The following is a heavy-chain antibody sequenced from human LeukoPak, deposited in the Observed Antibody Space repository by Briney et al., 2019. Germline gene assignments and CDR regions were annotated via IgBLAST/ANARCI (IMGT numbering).Heavy chain of an antibody. Sequence: GGSLRVSCAASGFTFSSYAMSWVRQAPGKGLEWVSAIRGSGGITFYADSVKGRFTISRDNSKNTLYLQMNSLRAEDTAVYYCAKCSGGNCYHSDDHWGQGTLVTVSP. V-gene: IGHV3-23*01. D-gene: IGHD2-15*01. CDR1: GFTFSSYA. J-gene: IGHJ5*02. CDR3: AKCSGGNCYHSDDH. CDR2: IRGSGGIT.